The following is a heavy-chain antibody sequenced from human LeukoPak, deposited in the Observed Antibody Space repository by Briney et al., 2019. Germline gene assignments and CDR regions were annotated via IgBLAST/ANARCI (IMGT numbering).Heavy chain of an antibody. D-gene: IGHD3-16*01. J-gene: IGHJ4*02. V-gene: IGHV1-3*03. CDR2: INAGNGNT. Sequence: ASVKVSCKASGYSFRSYGITWVRQAPGQGLEWMGWINAGNGNTKYSQEFQGRVTITRDTSASTAYMELSSLRSEDMAVYYCAREGEGVDYQYYFDYWGQGTLVTVSS. CDR3: AREGEGVDYQYYFDY. CDR1: GYSFRSYG.